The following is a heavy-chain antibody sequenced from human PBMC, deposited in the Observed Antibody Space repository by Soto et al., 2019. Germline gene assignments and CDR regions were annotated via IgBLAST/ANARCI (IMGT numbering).Heavy chain of an antibody. J-gene: IGHJ4*02. CDR2: INAGNGNT. D-gene: IGHD2-21*02. CDR1: GYTFTSYA. Sequence: QVQLVQSGAEEKKPGASVKVSCKASGYTFTSYAMHWVCQAPGQRLEWMGWINAGNGNTKYSQKFQGRVTITRDTSVSTGYMELSSLRSEDTAVYYCARSIVVVTALDYWGQGTLVTVSS. V-gene: IGHV1-3*05. CDR3: ARSIVVVTALDY.